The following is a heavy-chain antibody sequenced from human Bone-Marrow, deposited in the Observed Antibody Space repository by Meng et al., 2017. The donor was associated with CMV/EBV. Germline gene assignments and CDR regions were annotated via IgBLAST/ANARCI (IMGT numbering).Heavy chain of an antibody. V-gene: IGHV4-30-4*08. CDR1: SISSVDYY. J-gene: IGHJ5*02. CDR2: IYYSGST. CDR3: ARDLYYYDSSGYLNWFDP. Sequence: SISSVDYYWSWIRQPPGKGLEWIGYIYYSGSTYYNPSLKSRVTISVDTSKNQFSLKLSSVTAADTAVYYCARDLYYYDSSGYLNWFDPWGQGTLVTVSS. D-gene: IGHD3-22*01.